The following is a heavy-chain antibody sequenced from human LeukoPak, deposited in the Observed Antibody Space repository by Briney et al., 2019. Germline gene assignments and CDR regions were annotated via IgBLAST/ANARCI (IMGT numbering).Heavy chain of an antibody. J-gene: IGHJ4*02. V-gene: IGHV4-30-4*01. CDR3: ARKYYYGSGSYYERHYFDY. Sequence: PSQTMSLTCTVSGGSISSGDYYWSWIRQPPGKGLEWIGYVYYSGSTYYNPSLKSRVTISVDTSKNQFSLKLSSVTAADTAVYYCARKYYYGSGSYYERHYFDYWGQGTLVTVSS. CDR1: GGSISSGDYY. CDR2: VYYSGST. D-gene: IGHD3-10*01.